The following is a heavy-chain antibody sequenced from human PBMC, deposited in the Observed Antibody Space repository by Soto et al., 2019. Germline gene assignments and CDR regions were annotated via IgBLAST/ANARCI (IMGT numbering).Heavy chain of an antibody. V-gene: IGHV2-5*01. Sequence: SGPTLVNPTQTLTLTCTFSGFSLSTSGVGVGWIRQPPGKALEWLALIYWNDDKRYSPSLKSRLTITKDTSKNQVVLTMTNMDPVDTATYYCAHSYFTPLNYYDSSGYLAHPFDYWGQGTLVTVSS. CDR2: IYWNDDK. D-gene: IGHD3-22*01. CDR1: GFSLSTSGVG. CDR3: AHSYFTPLNYYDSSGYLAHPFDY. J-gene: IGHJ4*02.